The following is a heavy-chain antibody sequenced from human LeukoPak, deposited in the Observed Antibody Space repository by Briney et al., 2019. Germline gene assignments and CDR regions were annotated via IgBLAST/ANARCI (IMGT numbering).Heavy chain of an antibody. Sequence: PSETLSLTCTVSGGSISSYYWSWIRQPPGKGLEWIGYIYYSGSANYNPSLKSRVTISVDTSKNQFSLKLSSVTAADTAVYYCARASDYYYYYMDVWGKGTTVTISS. J-gene: IGHJ6*03. D-gene: IGHD3-10*01. V-gene: IGHV4-59*01. CDR2: IYYSGSA. CDR3: ARASDYYYYYMDV. CDR1: GGSISSYY.